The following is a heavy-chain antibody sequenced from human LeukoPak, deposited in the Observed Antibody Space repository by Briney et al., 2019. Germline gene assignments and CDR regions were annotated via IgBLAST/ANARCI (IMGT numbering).Heavy chain of an antibody. CDR2: IYYSGST. J-gene: IGHJ4*02. CDR3: ARDLGWQQPYFDY. Sequence: SETLSLTCTVSGGSISSYYWSWIRQPPGKGLEWIGYIYYSGSTNHNPSLKSRVTISVDTSKNQFSLKLSSVTAADTAVYYCARDLGWQQPYFDYWGQGTLVTVSS. D-gene: IGHD6-13*01. V-gene: IGHV4-59*01. CDR1: GGSISSYY.